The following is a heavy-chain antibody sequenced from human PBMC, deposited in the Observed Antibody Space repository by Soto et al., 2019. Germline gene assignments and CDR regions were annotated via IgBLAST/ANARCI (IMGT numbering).Heavy chain of an antibody. CDR3: AKMGSYSGYSMDV. CDR2: ISGSGGST. V-gene: IGHV3-23*01. CDR1: GFTFSSYA. D-gene: IGHD5-12*01. J-gene: IGHJ6*02. Sequence: LRLSCAASGFTFSSYAMSWVRQAPGKGLEWVSAISGSGGSTYYADSVKGRFTISRDNSKNTLYLQMNSLRAEDTAVYYCAKMGSYSGYSMDVWGQGTTVTVSS.